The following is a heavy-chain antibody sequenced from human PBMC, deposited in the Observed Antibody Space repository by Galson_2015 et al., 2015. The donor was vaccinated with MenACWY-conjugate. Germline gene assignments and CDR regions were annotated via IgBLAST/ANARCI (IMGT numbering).Heavy chain of an antibody. CDR3: AKQPPHHVVAATLGPTYDY. J-gene: IGHJ4*02. CDR2: ISGRGGRT. Sequence: SLRPSCAASAFTFSSYAMSWGRQAPGKGLEWVSGISGRGGRTYYAESQKGRLTIPTDNFKNTLYLQMNSLRAEDTAVYYCAKQPPHHVVAATLGPTYDYWGQGTLVTVSS. D-gene: IGHD2-15*01. V-gene: IGHV3-23*01. CDR1: AFTFSSYA.